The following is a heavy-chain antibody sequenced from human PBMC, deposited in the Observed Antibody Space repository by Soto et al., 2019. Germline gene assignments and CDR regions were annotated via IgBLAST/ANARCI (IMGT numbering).Heavy chain of an antibody. J-gene: IGHJ4*02. D-gene: IGHD3-22*01. Sequence: QVELVEWGGGVVQPGRSLRISCAASGFTFTTYGMHWVRQAPGKGLEWVAHIWYDGSNKYYADSVKGRFTNSRDNSKGTVFLQMNSLRAEDTAVYYCARDGSMILTEWGQGTLVTVSS. CDR3: ARDGSMILTE. V-gene: IGHV3-33*01. CDR1: GFTFTTYG. CDR2: IWYDGSNK.